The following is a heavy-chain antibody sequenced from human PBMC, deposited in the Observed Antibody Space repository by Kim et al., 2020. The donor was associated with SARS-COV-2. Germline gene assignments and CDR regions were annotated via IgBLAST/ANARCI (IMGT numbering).Heavy chain of an antibody. V-gene: IGHV4-59*08. CDR1: GGSISSYY. CDR3: ARVRVGSSWYIPTFDP. D-gene: IGHD6-13*01. Sequence: SETLSLTCTVSGGSISSYYWSWIRQPPGKGLEWIGYIYYSGSTNYNPSLKSRVTISVDTSKNQFSLKLSSVTAADTAVYYCARVRVGSSWYIPTFDPWGQGTLVTVSS. CDR2: IYYSGST. J-gene: IGHJ5*02.